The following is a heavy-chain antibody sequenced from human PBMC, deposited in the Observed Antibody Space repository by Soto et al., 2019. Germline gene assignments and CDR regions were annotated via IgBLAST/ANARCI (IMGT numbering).Heavy chain of an antibody. CDR3: ARGGCSSTSCPSDAFDI. V-gene: IGHV1-2*04. J-gene: IGHJ3*02. CDR2: INPNSGGT. CDR1: GGTFSSYA. Sequence: ASVKVSCKASGGTFSSYAISWVRQAPGQGLEWMGWINPNSGGTNYAQKFRGWVTMTRDTSISTAYMELSRLRSDDTAVYYCARGGCSSTSCPSDAFDIWGQGTMVTVSS. D-gene: IGHD2-2*01.